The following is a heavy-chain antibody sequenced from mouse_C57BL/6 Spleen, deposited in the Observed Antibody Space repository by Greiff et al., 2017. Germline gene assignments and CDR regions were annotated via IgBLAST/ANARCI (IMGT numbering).Heavy chain of an antibody. V-gene: IGHV1-39*01. CDR2: INPNYGTT. CDR1: GYSFTDYN. D-gene: IGHD2-5*01. Sequence: QLQESGPELVKPGASVKISCKASGYSFTDYNMNWVKQSNGKSLEWIGVINPNYGTTSYNQKFKGKATLTVDQSSSTAYMQLNSLTSEDSAVYYCAREGYSNYAYYFDYWGQGTTLTVSS. J-gene: IGHJ2*01. CDR3: AREGYSNYAYYFDY.